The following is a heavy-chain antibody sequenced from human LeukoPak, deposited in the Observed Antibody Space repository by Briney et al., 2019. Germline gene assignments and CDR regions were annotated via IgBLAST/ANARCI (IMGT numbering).Heavy chain of an antibody. D-gene: IGHD5-24*01. CDR3: ARGPRRDGYNFGY. CDR2: IWYDGSNK. J-gene: IGHJ4*02. Sequence: PGRSLILSCAASGFTFSSYGMHWVRQAPGKGLEWVAVIWYDGSNKYYADSVKGRFTISRDNSKNTLYLQMNSLRAEDTAVYYCARGPRRDGYNFGYWGQGTLVTVSS. V-gene: IGHV3-33*01. CDR1: GFTFSSYG.